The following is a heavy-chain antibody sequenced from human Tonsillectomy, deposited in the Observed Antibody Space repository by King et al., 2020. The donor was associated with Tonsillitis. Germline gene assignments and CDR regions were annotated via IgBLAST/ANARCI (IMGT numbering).Heavy chain of an antibody. V-gene: IGHV1-46*01. CDR2: MNPSGGST. CDR3: ASGGTWYYFDY. CDR1: GSAFSRYY. D-gene: IGHD6-13*01. Sequence: VQLVESGAEVKKPGASVTVSCKASGSAFSRYYMHWVRQAPGQGLEWMGIMNPSGGSTNYAQKFQGRVTMTRDTSTSTVYMEVSSLRSEDTAVYYCASGGTWYYFDYWGQGSLVTVSS. J-gene: IGHJ4*02.